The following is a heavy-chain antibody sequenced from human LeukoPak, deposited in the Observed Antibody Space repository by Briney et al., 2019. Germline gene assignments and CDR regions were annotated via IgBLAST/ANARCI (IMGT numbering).Heavy chain of an antibody. V-gene: IGHV4-34*01. CDR2: INHSGST. CDR1: GGSFSRYY. D-gene: IGHD3-16*01. Sequence: SETLSLTCAVYGGSFSRYYWSWIRQPPGKGLEWIGEINHSGSTNYNPSLKSRVTISVDTSKNQFSLKLSSVTAADTAVYYCARDPGGFGTDYWGQGTLVTVSS. J-gene: IGHJ4*02. CDR3: ARDPGGFGTDY.